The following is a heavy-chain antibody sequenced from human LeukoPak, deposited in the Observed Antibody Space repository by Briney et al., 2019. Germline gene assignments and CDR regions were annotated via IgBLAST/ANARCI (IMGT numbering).Heavy chain of an antibody. V-gene: IGHV4-4*02. J-gene: IGHJ4*02. CDR1: GASISSGDW. CDR2: IYHTGSN. Sequence: SETLSLTCAVYGASISSGDWWSWVRRPPGKGLEWIGEIYHTGSNIYNPSLKSRVTIALDTSKNQFSLKLSSVTAPDTAVYYCARGNERGTVTIYYWGQGTLVTVSS. D-gene: IGHD4-17*01. CDR3: ARGNERGTVTIYY.